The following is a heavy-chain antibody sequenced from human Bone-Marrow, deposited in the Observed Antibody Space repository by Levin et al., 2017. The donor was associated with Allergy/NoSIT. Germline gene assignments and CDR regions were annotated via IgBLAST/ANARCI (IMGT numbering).Heavy chain of an antibody. D-gene: IGHD5-12*01. CDR2: ISYDGSNK. CDR3: ARDRGYSGYDSCFQH. CDR1: GFTFSSYA. Sequence: GESLKISCAASGFTFSSYAMHWVRQAPGKGLEWVAVISYDGSNKYYADSVKGRFTISRDNSKNTLYLQMNSLRAEDTAVYYCARDRGYSGYDSCFQHWGQGTLVTVSS. J-gene: IGHJ1*01. V-gene: IGHV3-30-3*01.